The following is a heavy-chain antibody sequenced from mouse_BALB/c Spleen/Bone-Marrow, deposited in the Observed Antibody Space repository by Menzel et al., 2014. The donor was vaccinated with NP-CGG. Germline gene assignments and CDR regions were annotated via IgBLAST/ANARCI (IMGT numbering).Heavy chain of an antibody. J-gene: IGHJ2*01. V-gene: IGHV1-7*01. CDR2: INPSTGYT. CDR1: GYTFTSYW. Sequence: QVQLKESGAELAQPGASVKMSCKASGYTFTSYWMHWVKQRPGQGLEWIGYINPSTGYTEYNQKFKDKATLTADKSSSTAYMQLSSLKSEDSAVYYCARLTTVVPYDYWSQGTTLTVSS. D-gene: IGHD1-1*01. CDR3: ARLTTVVPYDY.